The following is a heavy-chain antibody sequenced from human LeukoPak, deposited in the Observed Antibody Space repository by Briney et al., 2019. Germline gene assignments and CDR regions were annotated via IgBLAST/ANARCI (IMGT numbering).Heavy chain of an antibody. CDR2: IYHSGST. CDR3: ARLGYTAMAVFEN. Sequence: PSETLSLTCAVSGYSIRSGYYWGWIRQAPGKGLEWIGSIYHSGSTSYSPAPKSRVAISLDTFKTHFSLKLTSVTAGDTAIYYCARLGYTAMAVFENSGEGNLVTVSS. CDR1: GYSIRSGYY. J-gene: IGHJ4*02. V-gene: IGHV4-38-2*01. D-gene: IGHD5-18*01.